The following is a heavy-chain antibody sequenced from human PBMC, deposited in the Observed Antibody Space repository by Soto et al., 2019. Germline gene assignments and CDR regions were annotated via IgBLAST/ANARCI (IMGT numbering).Heavy chain of an antibody. D-gene: IGHD2-8*02. V-gene: IGHV5-51*03. CDR3: ASSVLVTSTMNYFDL. CDR1: GYSFTIYW. Sequence: PGESLKISCKGSGYSFTIYWIGWVRQMPGKGLEWMGIIYPGDSDTRYSPSFQGQVTISADKSISTAYLQWSSLKASDTAMYFCASSVLVTSTMNYFDLWGQGTLVTVSS. CDR2: IYPGDSDT. J-gene: IGHJ4*02.